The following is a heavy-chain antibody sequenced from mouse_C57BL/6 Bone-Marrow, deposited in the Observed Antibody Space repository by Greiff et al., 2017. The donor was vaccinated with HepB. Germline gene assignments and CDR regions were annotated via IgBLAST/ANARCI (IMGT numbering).Heavy chain of an antibody. CDR2: ISYDGSN. J-gene: IGHJ2*01. CDR1: GYSITSGYY. CDR3: AREVGFDY. Sequence: EVQLQESGPGLVKPSQSLSLTCSVTGYSITSGYYWNWIRQFPGNKLEWMGYISYDGSNNYNPSLKNRISITRDTSKNQFFLKLNSVTTEDTATYYCAREVGFDYWGQGTTLTVSS. V-gene: IGHV3-6*01. D-gene: IGHD1-1*02.